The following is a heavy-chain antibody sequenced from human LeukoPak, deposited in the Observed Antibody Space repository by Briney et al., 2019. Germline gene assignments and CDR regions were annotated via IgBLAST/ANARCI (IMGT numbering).Heavy chain of an antibody. J-gene: IGHJ3*02. CDR3: ASPYYYDSSGYYPDAFDI. CDR1: GGSISSGGYY. V-gene: IGHV4-30-2*01. D-gene: IGHD3-22*01. CDR2: IYHSGST. Sequence: SETLSLTCTVSGGSISSGGYYWGWIRQPPGKGLEWIGYIYHSGSTYYNPSLKSRVTISVDRSKNQFSLKLSSVTAADTAVYYCASPYYYDSSGYYPDAFDIWGQGTMVTVSS.